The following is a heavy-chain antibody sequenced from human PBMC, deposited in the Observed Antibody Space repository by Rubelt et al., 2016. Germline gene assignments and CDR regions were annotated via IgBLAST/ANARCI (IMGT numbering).Heavy chain of an antibody. J-gene: IGHJ5*02. D-gene: IGHD4-23*01. CDR1: GGSISSYY. Sequence: QVQLQESGPGLVKPSETLSLTCTVSGGSISSYYWSWIRQPPGKGLEWIGYIYYSGSTNYNPSLKSRVTISVDTSKNQFSLKLSSVTAADTAVYYCAGSTVVTRLNWFDPWGQGTLVTVSS. CDR3: AGSTVVTRLNWFDP. CDR2: IYYSGST. V-gene: IGHV4-59*12.